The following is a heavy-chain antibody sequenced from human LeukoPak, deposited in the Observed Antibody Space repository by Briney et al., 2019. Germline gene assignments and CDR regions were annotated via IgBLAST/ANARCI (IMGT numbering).Heavy chain of an antibody. D-gene: IGHD2-21*02. V-gene: IGHV3-66*01. CDR1: GFTVSSNY. J-gene: IGHJ4*02. CDR2: IYSGGST. CDR3: ARDSAYCGGDCYSGIFDY. Sequence: GGSLRLSCAASGFTVSSNYMSWVRQAPGKGLEWVSVIYSGGSTYYADSVKGRFTISRDNSKNTLYLQMNSLRAEDTAVYYCARDSAYCGGDCYSGIFDYWGQGTLVTVSS.